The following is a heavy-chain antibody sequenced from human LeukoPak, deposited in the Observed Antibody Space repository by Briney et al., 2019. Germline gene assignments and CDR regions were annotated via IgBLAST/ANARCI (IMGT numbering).Heavy chain of an antibody. V-gene: IGHV4-4*09. CDR2: IYSSGST. Sequence: SETLSLTCTVSGGSTSSYYWNWIRQPPGKGLEWIGYIYSSGSTNYNPSLKSRVTISVATSKNQFSLKLSSVTAADTAVYYCARRTTGSGPFPHWGQGTLVTVSS. CDR1: GGSTSSYY. D-gene: IGHD3-10*01. J-gene: IGHJ1*01. CDR3: ARRTTGSGPFPH.